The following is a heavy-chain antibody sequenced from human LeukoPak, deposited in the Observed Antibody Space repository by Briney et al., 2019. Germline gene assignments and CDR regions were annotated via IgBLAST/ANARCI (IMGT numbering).Heavy chain of an antibody. CDR3: ARGGSNNYYGSGRRGWTLDY. V-gene: IGHV4-4*07. D-gene: IGHD3-10*01. Sequence: SETLSLTCTVSGGSIRSYFWSWIRQPAGKGLEWIGRIYTSGSTNYNPSLKSRVTISVDTSKNQFSLKLSSVTAADTAVYYCARGGSNNYYGSGRRGWTLDYWGQGTLVTVSS. CDR2: IYTSGST. J-gene: IGHJ4*02. CDR1: GGSIRSYF.